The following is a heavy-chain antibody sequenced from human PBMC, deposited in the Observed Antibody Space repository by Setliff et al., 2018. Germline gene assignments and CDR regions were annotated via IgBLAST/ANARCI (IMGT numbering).Heavy chain of an antibody. CDR1: GGNFSSYT. J-gene: IGHJ4*02. D-gene: IGHD3-22*01. Sequence: GASVKVSCKASGGNFSSYTISWERQVPGQGLEWMGRIIPILGIANYAQKFQGRVTITADKSTSTAYMELSSLRSEDTAVYYCARELNYYYDSSGYFLPDWGQGTLVTVSS. CDR3: ARELNYYYDSSGYFLPD. V-gene: IGHV1-69*02. CDR2: IIPILGIA.